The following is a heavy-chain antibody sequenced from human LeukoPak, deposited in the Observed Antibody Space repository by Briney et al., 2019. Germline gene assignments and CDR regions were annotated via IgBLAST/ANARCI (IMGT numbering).Heavy chain of an antibody. D-gene: IGHD3-9*01. Sequence: GASVKVSCKASGGTFSSYAISWVRQAPGQGLERMGGIIPIFGTANYAQKFQGRVTITADKSTSTAYMELSSLRSEDTAVYYCARGRYFDWLLPYYYYYYMDVWGKGTTVTVSS. J-gene: IGHJ6*03. CDR1: GGTFSSYA. CDR3: ARGRYFDWLLPYYYYYYMDV. CDR2: IIPIFGTA. V-gene: IGHV1-69*06.